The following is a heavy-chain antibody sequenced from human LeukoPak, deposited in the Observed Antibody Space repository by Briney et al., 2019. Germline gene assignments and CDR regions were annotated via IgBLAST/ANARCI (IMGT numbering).Heavy chain of an antibody. J-gene: IGHJ3*02. CDR1: GFTLSSYG. Sequence: PGGSLRLSCAASGFTLSSYGMHRVRQAPGKGPEWVAFIRYDGSNKHYPDPEKGRFPISRDNSKHMLSQPMNSLSARDTRVYYCGEFRGGSLVAFDIWGERTMGTLSS. V-gene: IGHV3-30*02. CDR2: IRYDGSNK. CDR3: GEFRGGSLVAFDI. D-gene: IGHD1-26*01.